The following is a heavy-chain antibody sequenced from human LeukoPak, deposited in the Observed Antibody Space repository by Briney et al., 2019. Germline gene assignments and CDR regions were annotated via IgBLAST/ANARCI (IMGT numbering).Heavy chain of an antibody. CDR2: ISDSGGST. D-gene: IGHD3-10*01. CDR3: AKDPIKSITMVRGVIPNPTYFDY. CDR1: GFTFSSYA. J-gene: IGHJ4*02. Sequence: GGSLRLSCAASGFTFSSYAMSWVRQAPGKGLEWVSAISDSGGSTYYADSVKGRFTISRDNSKNTLYLQMNSLRAEDTAVYYCAKDPIKSITMVRGVIPNPTYFDYWGQGTLVTVSS. V-gene: IGHV3-23*01.